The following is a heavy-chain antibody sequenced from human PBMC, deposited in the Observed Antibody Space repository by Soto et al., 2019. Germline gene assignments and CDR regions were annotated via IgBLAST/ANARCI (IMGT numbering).Heavy chain of an antibody. Sequence: LRLSCAASGFTFSSYWMHWVRQAPGKGLVWVSRINSDGSSTSYADSVKGRFTISRDNAKNTLYLQMNSLRAEDTAVYYCARDTPRYGGNGERIYYYYGMDVWGQGTTVTV. V-gene: IGHV3-74*01. D-gene: IGHD4-17*01. CDR1: GFTFSSYW. J-gene: IGHJ6*02. CDR3: ARDTPRYGGNGERIYYYYGMDV. CDR2: INSDGSST.